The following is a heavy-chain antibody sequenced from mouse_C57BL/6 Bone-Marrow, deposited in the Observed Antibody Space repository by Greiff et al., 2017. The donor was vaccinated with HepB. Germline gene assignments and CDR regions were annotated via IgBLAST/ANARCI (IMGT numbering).Heavy chain of an antibody. V-gene: IGHV1-52*01. CDR1: GYTFTSYW. CDR2: IDPSDSET. D-gene: IGHD2-4*01. J-gene: IGHJ2*01. Sequence: QVQLQQPGAELVRPGSSVKLSCKASGYTFTSYWMHWVKQRPIQGLEWIGNIDPSDSETHYNQKFKDKATLTVDKSSSTAYMQLSSLTSDDSAVYYCARRFLYDYDREGYYFDYWGQGTTLTVSS. CDR3: ARRFLYDYDREGYYFDY.